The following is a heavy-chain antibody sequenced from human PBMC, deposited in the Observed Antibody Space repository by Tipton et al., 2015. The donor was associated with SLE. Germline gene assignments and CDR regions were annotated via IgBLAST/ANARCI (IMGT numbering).Heavy chain of an antibody. CDR2: INPNSGGT. CDR1: GYTFTGYY. Sequence: QLVQSGAEVKKPGASVKVSCKASGYTFTGYYMHWVRQAPGQGLEWMGWINPNSGGTNYAQKFQGRVTMTRDTSISTAYTELSRLRSDDTAVYYCARAGEVVVPADRGTNDYWGQGTLVTVSS. V-gene: IGHV1-2*02. CDR3: ARAGEVVVPADRGTNDY. J-gene: IGHJ4*02. D-gene: IGHD2-2*01.